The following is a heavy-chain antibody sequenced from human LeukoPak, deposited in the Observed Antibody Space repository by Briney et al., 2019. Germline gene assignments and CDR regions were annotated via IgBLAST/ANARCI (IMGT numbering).Heavy chain of an antibody. Sequence: SETLSLTCVVYGGSFRGYYWSWGRQPPGKGVEWVGEIIHSGRTKYNPSLKRRVTISLEKYKKQISLIRSSVTSADTAVYYCARRSAAAGNFASWGQGTLLTVSS. D-gene: IGHD6-13*01. CDR2: IIHSGRT. V-gene: IGHV4-34*12. CDR3: ARRSAAAGNFAS. CDR1: GGSFRGYY. J-gene: IGHJ4*02.